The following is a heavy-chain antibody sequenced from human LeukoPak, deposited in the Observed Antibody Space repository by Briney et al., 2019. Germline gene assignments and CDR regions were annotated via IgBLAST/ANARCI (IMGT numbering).Heavy chain of an antibody. J-gene: IGHJ5*02. Sequence: GGSLRLSCAASGFTFSSYAMSWVRQAPGTGLEWVSAISGSGDNTYYADSVKGRFTISRDNSKNTLYLQMNNLRAEDTAVYYCATSPTFDPWGQGTLVTVSS. CDR1: GFTFSSYA. CDR3: ATSPTFDP. CDR2: ISGSGDNT. V-gene: IGHV3-23*01.